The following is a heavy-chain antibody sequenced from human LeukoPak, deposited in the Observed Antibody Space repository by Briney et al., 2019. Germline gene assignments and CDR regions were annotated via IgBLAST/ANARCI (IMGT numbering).Heavy chain of an antibody. D-gene: IGHD3-3*01. CDR2: INPSGGST. CDR3: VLRFLEWPRPDYYYMDV. V-gene: IGHV1-46*01. J-gene: IGHJ6*03. Sequence: ASVKVSCKASGYTFTSYYMHWVRQAPGQGLEWMEIINPSGGSTSYAQKFQGRVTMTRDTSTSTVYMELSSLRSEDTAVYYCVLRFLEWPRPDYYYMDVWGKGTTVTVSS. CDR1: GYTFTSYY.